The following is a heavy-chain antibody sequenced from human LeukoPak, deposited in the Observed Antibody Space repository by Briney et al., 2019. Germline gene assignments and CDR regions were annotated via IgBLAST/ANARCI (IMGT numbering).Heavy chain of an antibody. J-gene: IGHJ4*02. V-gene: IGHV3-43*02. CDR3: AKESGKFDY. CDR2: ISADGGSA. CDR1: GLNFCESA. Sequence: PGGSLRLSCVASGLNFCESAMHWVRQAPGKGLEWVSLISADGGSAFSADSVKGRFKISRDNSKNSLYLQMDSLRSEDTAMYYCAKESGKFDYWGQGTLVVVSS.